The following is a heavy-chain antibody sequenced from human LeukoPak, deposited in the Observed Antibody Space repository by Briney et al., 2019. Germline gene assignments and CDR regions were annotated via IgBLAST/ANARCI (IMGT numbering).Heavy chain of an antibody. CDR2: ISAYNGNT. CDR1: GYAFTIYG. V-gene: IGHV1-18*01. Sequence: ASVKVSCKASGYAFTIYGISWVRQAPGQGLEWMGWISAYNGNTNYAQKLQGRVTMTTDTSTSTAYMEQRSLRSDVTAVYYCARDIVVVPAASEPNYYYYGMDVWGQGTTVTVSS. D-gene: IGHD2-2*01. J-gene: IGHJ6*01. CDR3: ARDIVVVPAASEPNYYYYGMDV.